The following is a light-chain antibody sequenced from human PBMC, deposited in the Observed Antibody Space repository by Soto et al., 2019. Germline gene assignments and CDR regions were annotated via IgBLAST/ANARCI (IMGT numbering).Light chain of an antibody. CDR3: QQANSFPYT. Sequence: DLQMTQSPSSVSASVGDRVTITCRASQGISNWLAWYQQKAGKAPKLLIYATSTLQSGVPSRFHGSGSGTEFTLTISSLQPDDVATYYCQQANSFPYTFGQGTKLEIK. J-gene: IGKJ2*01. CDR2: ATS. CDR1: QGISNW. V-gene: IGKV1-12*01.